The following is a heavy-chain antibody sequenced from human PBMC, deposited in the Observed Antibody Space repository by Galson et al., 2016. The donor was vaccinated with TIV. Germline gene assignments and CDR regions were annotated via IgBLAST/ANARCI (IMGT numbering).Heavy chain of an antibody. CDR3: STHAGITIYGLVASGGFDP. V-gene: IGHV4-38-2*01. CDR1: GYSISSGNY. CDR2: VYHSGNT. D-gene: IGHD3-3*01. Sequence: LSLTCAVSGYSISSGNYWGWIRRPPGKGLEWIASVYHSGNTYSNPSFKSRVTISVDKSKNQFSLKLTSVTAADTAVYYCSTHAGITIYGLVASGGFDPWGQGTLVTVSS. J-gene: IGHJ5*02.